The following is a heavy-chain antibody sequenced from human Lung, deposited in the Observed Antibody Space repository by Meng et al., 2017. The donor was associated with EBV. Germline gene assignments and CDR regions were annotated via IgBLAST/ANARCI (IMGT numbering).Heavy chain of an antibody. J-gene: IGHJ4*02. CDR1: GFTFSIHG. CDR2: ISYDDGSNK. D-gene: IGHD4-17*01. Sequence: QVQLVESGGGVVQPGRSLRLSCAASGFTFSIHGMHWVRQAPGKGLEWVAFISYDDGSNKYYADSAKGRFTISRDNSKNTLSLQMNSLRPEDTAVYYCAQDPWSLWATMTTGYFAFWGQGTLVTVSS. CDR3: AQDPWSLWATMTTGYFAF. V-gene: IGHV3-30*18.